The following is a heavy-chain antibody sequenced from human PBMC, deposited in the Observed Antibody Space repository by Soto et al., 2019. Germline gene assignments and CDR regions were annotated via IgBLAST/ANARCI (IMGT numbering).Heavy chain of an antibody. CDR2: LDSEGGNT. Sequence: EVQLVESGGALVQPGGSLRLSCAASGFTFSNYWMYWVRQAPGKGLVWVSRLDSEGGNTLYADSVKGRFTISRDNARNTPNLHLESLSGDETAAYYSATDRGRVITSERISNAIPMGGWGKGTTVTVSS. CDR1: GFTFSNYW. J-gene: IGHJ6*04. D-gene: IGHD4-4*01. CDR3: ATDRGRVITSERISNAIPMGG. V-gene: IGHV3-74*01.